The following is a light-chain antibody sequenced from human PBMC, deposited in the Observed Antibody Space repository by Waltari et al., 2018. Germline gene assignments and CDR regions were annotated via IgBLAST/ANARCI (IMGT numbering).Light chain of an antibody. CDR1: QNLLYNSDNKNY. Sequence: DIVMTQSPDSLAVSLGERVTINGRSSQNLLYNSDNKNYLAWFQQKPGQPPKLPIYWASTRESGVPDRFSGSGSGTEFTLTISSLQAADVAVYYCQQCYSTPYTFGQGTKLEIK. CDR2: WAS. J-gene: IGKJ2*01. CDR3: QQCYSTPYT. V-gene: IGKV4-1*01.